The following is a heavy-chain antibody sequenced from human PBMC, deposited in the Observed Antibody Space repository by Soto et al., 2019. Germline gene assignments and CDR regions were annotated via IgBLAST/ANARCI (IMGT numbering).Heavy chain of an antibody. CDR3: AKDSFSGSYFDY. CDR1: GFTFSSYG. Sequence: PGGSLRLSCAASGFTFSSYGMHWVRQAPGKGLEWVAVISYDGSNKYYADSVKGRFTISRDNSKNTLYLQMNSLRAEDTAVYYCAKDSFSGSYFDYWGQGTLVTVSS. CDR2: ISYDGSNK. D-gene: IGHD1-26*01. V-gene: IGHV3-30*18. J-gene: IGHJ4*02.